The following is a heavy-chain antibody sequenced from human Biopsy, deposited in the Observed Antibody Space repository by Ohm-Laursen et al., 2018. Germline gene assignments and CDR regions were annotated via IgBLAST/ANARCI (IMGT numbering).Heavy chain of an antibody. CDR2: ISWSSDSI. CDR3: TKNTQWEGSGYLDAFHI. Sequence: SLRLSCAASGLIFDNTGMHWVRQGPGKGLEWVAGISWSSDSITYAKSVTGRFTISRDNGENSLYLQMNSLRPEDTVLYYCTKNTQWEGSGYLDAFHIWGHGAMVTVSS. CDR1: GLIFDNTG. J-gene: IGHJ3*02. V-gene: IGHV3-9*01. D-gene: IGHD3-22*01.